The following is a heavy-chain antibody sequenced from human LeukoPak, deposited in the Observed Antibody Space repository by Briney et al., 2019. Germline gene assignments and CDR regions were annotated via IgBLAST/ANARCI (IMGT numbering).Heavy chain of an antibody. CDR3: ARGMAAAYFDY. V-gene: IGHV3-53*01. CDR1: GFTASSNY. CDR2: IYSGDST. J-gene: IGHJ4*02. Sequence: PGGSLRLSCAASGFTASSNYMSWVRQAPGKGLEWVSIIYSGDSTYYADSVKGRFTISRDNSKNTLYLQMNSLRAEDTAVYYCARGMAAAYFDYWGQGTLVTVSS. D-gene: IGHD6-13*01.